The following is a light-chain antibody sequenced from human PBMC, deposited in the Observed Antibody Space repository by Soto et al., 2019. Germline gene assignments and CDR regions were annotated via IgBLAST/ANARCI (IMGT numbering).Light chain of an antibody. V-gene: IGKV1-12*01. Sequence: DIQMTQSPSSVSASVGDRVTITCRASQGISSWLAWYQQKPGKAPKLLIYAASNLQSGVPSRFRGRGFGPHFTLIIICLKPDDFATFSCQPVNSFPFCFGPVTKSNIK. CDR2: AAS. J-gene: IGKJ3*01. CDR3: QPVNSFPFC. CDR1: QGISSW.